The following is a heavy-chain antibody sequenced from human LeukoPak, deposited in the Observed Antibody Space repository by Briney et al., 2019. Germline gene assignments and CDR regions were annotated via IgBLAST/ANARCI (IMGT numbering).Heavy chain of an antibody. CDR3: ARSKKLERHLLEFDH. CDR1: GGSFSGYY. V-gene: IGHV4-34*01. Sequence: SETLSLTCAVYGGSFSGYYWSWIRQPPGKGLEWIGEINHSGSTNYNPSLKSRVTKSVDTSKNQFSLKLSSVTAADTAVYYCARSKKLERHLLEFDHWGQGTLVTVSS. J-gene: IGHJ4*02. CDR2: INHSGST. D-gene: IGHD1-1*01.